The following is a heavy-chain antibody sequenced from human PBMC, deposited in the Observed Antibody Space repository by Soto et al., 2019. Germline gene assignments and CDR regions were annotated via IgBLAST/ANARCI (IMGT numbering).Heavy chain of an antibody. CDR1: GYTFTNYY. Sequence: ASVKVSCKASGYTFTNYYIHWVRQAPGQGLEWMGMINPSGGSTSYTRRFQGRVTLTRDTSTSTVYMELSSLRSEDTAVYYCARESQSSGWSWFDYWGQGTLVTVSS. J-gene: IGHJ4*02. CDR3: ARESQSSGWSWFDY. D-gene: IGHD6-19*01. V-gene: IGHV1-46*01. CDR2: INPSGGST.